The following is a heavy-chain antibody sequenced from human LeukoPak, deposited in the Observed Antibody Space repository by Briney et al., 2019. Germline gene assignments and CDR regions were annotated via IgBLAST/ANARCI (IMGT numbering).Heavy chain of an antibody. D-gene: IGHD3-10*01. CDR3: ARDGSGSGNRDLDY. CDR2: INPNSGGT. V-gene: IGHV1-2*02. CDR1: GYTFTGYY. Sequence: ASVKVSCKASGYTFTGYYMHWVRQAPGQGLEWMGWINPNSGGTNYAQKFQGRVTMTRDTSISTAYMELSRLRSDDTAVYYCARDGSGSGNRDLDYWAQGTLVTVSS. J-gene: IGHJ4*02.